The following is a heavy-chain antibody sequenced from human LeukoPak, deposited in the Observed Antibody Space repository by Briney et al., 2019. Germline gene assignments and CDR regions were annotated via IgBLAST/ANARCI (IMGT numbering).Heavy chain of an antibody. CDR1: GFTFSSYA. D-gene: IGHD2-2*01. J-gene: IGHJ4*02. V-gene: IGHV3-23*01. CDR3: AKDVRCSSTSCLFDY. Sequence: PGGSLRLSCAASGFTFSSYAMSWVRQAPGKGLEWVSAISGSGGSTYYADSVKSRFTISRDNSKNTLYLQMNSLRAEDTAVYYCAKDVRCSSTSCLFDYWGQGTLVTVSS. CDR2: ISGSGGST.